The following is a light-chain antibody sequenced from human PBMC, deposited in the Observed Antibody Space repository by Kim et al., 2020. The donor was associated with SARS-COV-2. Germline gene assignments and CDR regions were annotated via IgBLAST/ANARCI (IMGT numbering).Light chain of an antibody. CDR1: EDIINS. CDR3: QKYDSTPFT. CDR2: SAS. J-gene: IGKJ3*01. Sequence: ASVGDEDTIACRASEDIINSLAWYQQKPGKVPQLLIYSASALQSGVPSRFSGSGSGTDFTLTISSLQPEDVATYYCQKYDSTPFTFGPGTKVDIK. V-gene: IGKV1-27*01.